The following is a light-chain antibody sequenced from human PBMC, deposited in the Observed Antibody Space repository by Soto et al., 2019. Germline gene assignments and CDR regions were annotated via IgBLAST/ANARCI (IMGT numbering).Light chain of an antibody. CDR3: QQYNNWPYT. CDR2: GAS. J-gene: IGKJ2*01. Sequence: EIVMTQSPATLSVSPGERATLSFRASQSVSSNLAWYQQKPGQAPRLLIYGASTRATDIPARFSGSGSGREFTLTISSLQSEDFAVYYCQQYNNWPYTFGQGTKLEIK. V-gene: IGKV3-15*01. CDR1: QSVSSN.